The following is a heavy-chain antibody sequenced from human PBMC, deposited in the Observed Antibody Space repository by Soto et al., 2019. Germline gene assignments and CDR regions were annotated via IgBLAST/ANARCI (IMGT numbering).Heavy chain of an antibody. D-gene: IGHD1-26*01. CDR3: ARSLGRGASPLGPADV. V-gene: IGHV3-13*05. CDR1: GFTFSDYD. Sequence: EVRLVESGGGLVQPGVSLRLSCAGSGFTFSDYDMQWVRQATGQGLEWVSTIGTTDDPYYAGSVKGRFTISREDAENSLYLQMNNLRAEATAVYFCARSLGRGASPLGPADVWGQGTMISVSS. J-gene: IGHJ3*01. CDR2: IGTTDDP.